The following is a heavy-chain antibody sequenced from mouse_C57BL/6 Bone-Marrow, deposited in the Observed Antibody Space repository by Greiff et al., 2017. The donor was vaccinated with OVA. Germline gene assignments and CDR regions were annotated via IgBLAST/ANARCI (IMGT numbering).Heavy chain of an antibody. CDR3: ARDGYYYGSSPYWYVDV. CDR1: GYSITSDY. D-gene: IGHD1-1*01. J-gene: IGHJ1*03. V-gene: IGHV3-8*01. Sequence: VQLKQSGPGLAKPSQTLSLTCSVTGYSITSDYWNWIRKFPGNKLEYMGYISYSGSTYYNPSLNSRISITRDTSKNQYYLQLKSVTTEDTATYYCARDGYYYGSSPYWYVDVWGTGTTVTVSS. CDR2: ISYSGST.